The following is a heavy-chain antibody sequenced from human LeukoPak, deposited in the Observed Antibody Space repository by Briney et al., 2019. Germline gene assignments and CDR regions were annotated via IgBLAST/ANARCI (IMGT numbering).Heavy chain of an antibody. Sequence: PSETLSLTCTVSGGSISSSSYYWGWIRQPPGKGLEWIGSIYYSGSTYYNPSLKSRVTISVDTSKSQFSLKLSSVTAADTAVYYCARDQGPTIGAFDYWGQGTLVTVSS. CDR3: ARDQGPTIGAFDY. V-gene: IGHV4-39*02. J-gene: IGHJ4*02. CDR1: GGSISSSSYY. CDR2: IYYSGST. D-gene: IGHD5-12*01.